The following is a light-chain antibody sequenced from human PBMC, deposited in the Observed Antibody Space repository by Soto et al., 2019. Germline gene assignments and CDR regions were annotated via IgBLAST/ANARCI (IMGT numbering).Light chain of an antibody. CDR3: QQFNDWPLT. V-gene: IGKV3D-15*01. Sequence: EIVLTQSPVTLSVSPGERATLSCRASQSVNSNLAWYQQKPGQGPRLLIYGASTRATGIPARFSGSGSGTEFTLTISSLQSEDVAVYYCQQFNDWPLTFGGGTKVEI. CDR2: GAS. J-gene: IGKJ4*01. CDR1: QSVNSN.